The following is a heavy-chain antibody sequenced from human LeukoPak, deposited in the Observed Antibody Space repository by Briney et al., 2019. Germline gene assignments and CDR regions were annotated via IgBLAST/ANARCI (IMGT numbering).Heavy chain of an antibody. J-gene: IGHJ4*02. V-gene: IGHV4-59*01. CDR1: GGSINSYY. Sequence: SETLSLTCTVSGGSINSYYWSWIRQPPGKGLEWIGYIYYSGNTNYNPSLKSRVTISVDTSKSQFSLKLSSVTAADTAVYYCARDQGGSYFDYWGQGTLVTVSS. CDR3: ARDQGGSYFDY. CDR2: IYYSGNT. D-gene: IGHD1-26*01.